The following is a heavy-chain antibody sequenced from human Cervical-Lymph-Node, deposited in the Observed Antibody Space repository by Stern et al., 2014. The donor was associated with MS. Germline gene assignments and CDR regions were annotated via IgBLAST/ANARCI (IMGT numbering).Heavy chain of an antibody. V-gene: IGHV1-69*01. Sequence: VQLVESEAEVKKPGSSVKVSCKASGGTFNSNTISWVRQAPGQGLEWMGGVNPLFGTPNYAPKFQSRLTATADESTSTAYMDLSSLRSEDTAVYFCTRDQGGIAAYWGQGTLVTVSS. CDR3: TRDQGGIAAY. CDR2: VNPLFGTP. J-gene: IGHJ4*02. CDR1: GGTFNSNT. D-gene: IGHD6-13*01.